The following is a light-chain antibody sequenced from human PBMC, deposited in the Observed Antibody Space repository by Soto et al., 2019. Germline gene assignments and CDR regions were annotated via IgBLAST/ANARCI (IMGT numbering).Light chain of an antibody. V-gene: IGKV1-39*01. CDR1: QSISSY. CDR3: QQSYSTTWT. CDR2: GVP. Sequence: DIRMTQSPPSLSASVGSSFTITCRASQSISSYLSWYQQKPGKAPKLLIYGVPTLQSGVPSRLSGSGYGTDFTITISGMKTEDFATFYCQQSYSTTWTFGQGTKVDIK. J-gene: IGKJ1*01.